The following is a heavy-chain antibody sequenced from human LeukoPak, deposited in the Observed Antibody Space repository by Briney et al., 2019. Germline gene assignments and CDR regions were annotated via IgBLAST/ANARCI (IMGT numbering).Heavy chain of an antibody. D-gene: IGHD1-26*01. Sequence: SETLSLTCTVSGGSISSYNWSWIRQPPGKGLEWIGYIYYSGSTNYNPSLKSRVTISVDTSKNQFSLKLSSVTAADTAVYYCARRHVSGATVFDYWGQGTLVTVSS. V-gene: IGHV4-59*08. CDR1: GGSISSYN. CDR3: ARRHVSGATVFDY. J-gene: IGHJ4*02. CDR2: IYYSGST.